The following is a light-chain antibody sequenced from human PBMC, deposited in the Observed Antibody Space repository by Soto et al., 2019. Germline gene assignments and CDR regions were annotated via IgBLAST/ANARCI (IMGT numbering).Light chain of an antibody. V-gene: IGKV3-20*01. CDR2: GAS. CDR1: QSVSSSY. J-gene: IGKJ1*01. Sequence: EIVLTQSPGTLSLSPGERATLSCRASQSVSSSYLAWYQQKPGQAPRLLIYGASSRATGIPDRFSGSGSGTDFTLTSSRLEPEDFAVSYCQQYGSSPWKFGQGTKVESK. CDR3: QQYGSSPWK.